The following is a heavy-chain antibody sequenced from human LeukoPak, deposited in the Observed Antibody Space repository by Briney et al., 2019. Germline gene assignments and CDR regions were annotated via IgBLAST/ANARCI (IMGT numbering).Heavy chain of an antibody. CDR1: GFTFSLYG. V-gene: IGHV3-23*01. CDR3: AKELYGSGSSSFDR. D-gene: IGHD3-10*01. CDR2: ISGSADIT. Sequence: GGSLRLSCAASGFTFSLYGLSWVRQAPGKGLDWVSVISGSADITYSADSVKGQFTISRDNSKNTLYLQMNSLRAEDTAVYYCAKELYGSGSSSFDRWGQGTLVTVSS. J-gene: IGHJ4*02.